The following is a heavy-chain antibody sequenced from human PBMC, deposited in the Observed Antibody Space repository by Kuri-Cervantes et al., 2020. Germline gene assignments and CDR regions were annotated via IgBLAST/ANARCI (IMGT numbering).Heavy chain of an antibody. V-gene: IGHV4-59*05. Sequence: SETLSLTCTVSGDSITNYYWSWIRQPAGKRLEWIGSIYYSGSTYYNPSLKSRVTISVDTSKNQFSLKLSSVTAADTAVYYCARGTLYGDSHYYYYMDVWGKGTTVTVSS. CDR2: IYYSGST. J-gene: IGHJ6*03. D-gene: IGHD4-17*01. CDR3: ARGTLYGDSHYYYYMDV. CDR1: GDSITNYY.